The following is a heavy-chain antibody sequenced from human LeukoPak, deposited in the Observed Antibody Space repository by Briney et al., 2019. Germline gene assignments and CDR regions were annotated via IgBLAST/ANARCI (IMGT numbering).Heavy chain of an antibody. CDR1: GFTFSSYG. CDR2: ISYDGSNK. CDR3: AKPYYYGSGSYSTPFDY. V-gene: IGHV3-30*18. Sequence: QPRRSLRLSCAASGFTFSSYGMHWVRQAPGKGLEWEAVISYDGSNKYYADSVKGRFTISRDNSKNTLYLQMNSLSAEGTAVYYCAKPYYYGSGSYSTPFDYWGQGTLVTVSS. D-gene: IGHD3-10*01. J-gene: IGHJ4*02.